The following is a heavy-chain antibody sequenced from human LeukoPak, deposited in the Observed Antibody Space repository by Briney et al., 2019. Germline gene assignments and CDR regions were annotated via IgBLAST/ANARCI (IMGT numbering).Heavy chain of an antibody. CDR1: GGSISSGSYY. CDR3: ARDVYYYDSSHSRAFDI. Sequence: SETLSLTCTVSGGSISSGSYYWSWIRQPAGKGLEWIGRIYSSGSTNYNPSLKSRVTISVDTSKNHFSLKLSSVTAADTAVYYCARDVYYYDSSHSRAFDIWGQGTMVTVSS. V-gene: IGHV4-61*02. CDR2: IYSSGST. D-gene: IGHD3-22*01. J-gene: IGHJ3*02.